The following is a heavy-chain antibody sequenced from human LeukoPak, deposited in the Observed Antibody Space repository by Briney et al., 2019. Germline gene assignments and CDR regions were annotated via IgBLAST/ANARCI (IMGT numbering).Heavy chain of an antibody. CDR2: ITNDGSGA. CDR3: ARDIATTPVY. J-gene: IGHJ4*02. V-gene: IGHV3-74*01. Sequence: GGSLRLSCTASGFTFSNYWMPWVRQAPGKGLVWVSRITNDGSGATYADSVKGRFTISRDNAKNTVYLQMNSLRAEDTAVYYCARDIATTPVYWGQGTLVTVPS. CDR1: GFTFSNYW. D-gene: IGHD5-12*01.